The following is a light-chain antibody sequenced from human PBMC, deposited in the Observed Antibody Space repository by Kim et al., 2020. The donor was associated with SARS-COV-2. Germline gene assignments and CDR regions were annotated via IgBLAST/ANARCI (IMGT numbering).Light chain of an antibody. J-gene: IGLJ2*01. Sequence: VSPGQPASITCSGDKLGDKYVCWYQQKPGQSPVLVMYQDNKRPSGIPERFSGSNSGNTATLTISGTQAMDEADYYCQAWDRTTMVFGGGTQLTVL. CDR3: QAWDRTTMV. CDR1: KLGDKY. V-gene: IGLV3-1*01. CDR2: QDN.